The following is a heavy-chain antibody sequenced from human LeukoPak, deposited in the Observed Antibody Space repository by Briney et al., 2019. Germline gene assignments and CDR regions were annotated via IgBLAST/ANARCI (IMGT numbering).Heavy chain of an antibody. V-gene: IGHV4-34*01. D-gene: IGHD3-22*01. Sequence: SETLSLTCAVYGGSFSGYYWSWIRQPPGKGLERIGEINHSGSTNYNPSLKSRVTISVDTSKNQFSLKLSSVTAADTAVYYCARGLPKPITMIVVVKSYNWFDPWGQGTLVTVSS. CDR1: GGSFSGYY. CDR3: ARGLPKPITMIVVVKSYNWFDP. J-gene: IGHJ5*02. CDR2: INHSGST.